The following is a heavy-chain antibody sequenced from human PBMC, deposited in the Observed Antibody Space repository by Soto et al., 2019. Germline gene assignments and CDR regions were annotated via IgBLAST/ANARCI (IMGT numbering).Heavy chain of an antibody. D-gene: IGHD3-16*01. CDR3: AKASHWGIISPTQDS. J-gene: IGHJ4*02. Sequence: EVQLLESGGGLVQPGGSLRLSCAVSGFSFRSSPMSWVRRAPGKGLEWVSGINGGADSKHYAESVRGRFTSTRDNSKNTMLLQMNSLRVKDTAIYYCAKASHWGIISPTQDSWGQGTLVTVSS. CDR2: INGGADSK. CDR1: GFSFRSSP. V-gene: IGHV3-23*01.